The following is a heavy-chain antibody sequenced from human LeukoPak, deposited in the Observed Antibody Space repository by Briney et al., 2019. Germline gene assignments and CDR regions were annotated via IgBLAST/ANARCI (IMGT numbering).Heavy chain of an antibody. CDR2: ITPFNGNT. V-gene: IGHV1-45*02. J-gene: IGHJ4*02. D-gene: IGHD4-17*01. CDR1: GYTFTYRY. Sequence: GASVKVSCKASGYTFTYRYLHWVRQAPGQALEWIGWITPFNGNTNYAQKFQDRVTITRDRSMSTAYMELSSLRSEDTAMYYCAEGSTVTRFDYWGQGTLVTVSS. CDR3: AEGSTVTRFDY.